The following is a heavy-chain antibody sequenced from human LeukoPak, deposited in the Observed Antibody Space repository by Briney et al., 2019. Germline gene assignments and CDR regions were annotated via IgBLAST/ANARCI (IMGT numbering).Heavy chain of an antibody. D-gene: IGHD6-13*01. CDR3: TTGAAGH. CDR2: IKSKADDWTA. CDR1: GFTFSNAW. Sequence: PGGSLRLSCAASGFTFSNAWMSWVRQAPGKGLEWVGLIKSKADDWTADYAAPVKGRFTISRDDSKNTLYLQMNSLKTEDTAMYYCTTGAAGHWGQGTLVTVSS. V-gene: IGHV3-15*01. J-gene: IGHJ4*02.